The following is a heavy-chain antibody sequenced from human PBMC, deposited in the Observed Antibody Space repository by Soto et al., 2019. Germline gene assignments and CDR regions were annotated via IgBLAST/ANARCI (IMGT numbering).Heavy chain of an antibody. CDR2: SFYSGNT. CDR1: VASMTKNNHY. D-gene: IGHD6-6*01. Sequence: PSETLSLTCTFSVASMTKNNHYCAWIRQPPWKGLEWIATSFYSGNTYYNPSLKSRVAVSVDTSNSQFSLKLSSVSAADSAVYYCARHRLYRSSSGQFGMEVWGQGTTVSVSS. V-gene: IGHV4-39*01. J-gene: IGHJ6*01. CDR3: ARHRLYRSSSGQFGMEV.